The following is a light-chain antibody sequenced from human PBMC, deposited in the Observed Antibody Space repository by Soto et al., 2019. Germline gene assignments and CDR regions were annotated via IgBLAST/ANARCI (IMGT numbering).Light chain of an antibody. Sequence: QSVLTQPPSASGSPGQSVTISCTGTKNDVGFYDFVSWYQHHPGKAPRLIIYEVVQRPSGVPDRFSGPKSGNTASLTVSGLQAADEADYFCKSYAGRNTYVFGSGTKV. V-gene: IGLV2-8*01. J-gene: IGLJ1*01. CDR1: KNDVGFYDF. CDR3: KSYAGRNTYV. CDR2: EVV.